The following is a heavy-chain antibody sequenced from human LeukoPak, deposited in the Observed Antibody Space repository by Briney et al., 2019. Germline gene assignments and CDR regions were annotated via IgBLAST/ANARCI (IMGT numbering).Heavy chain of an antibody. CDR2: VISDGTT. CDR1: AFTFSIYD. J-gene: IGHJ4*02. CDR3: ARSRGHDY. V-gene: IGHV3-23*01. Sequence: GGSLRLSCAASAFTFSIYDMSWVRQAPGKGLKWVSIVISDGTTYYADSVKGRFTISRDNSKNTVYLQMNSLRAEDTAVYYCARSRGHDYWGQGTLVTVSS. D-gene: IGHD3/OR15-3a*01.